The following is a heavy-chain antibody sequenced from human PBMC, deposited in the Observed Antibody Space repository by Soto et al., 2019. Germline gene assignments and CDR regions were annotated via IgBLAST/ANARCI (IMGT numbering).Heavy chain of an antibody. V-gene: IGHV3-23*04. CDR2: ISGSDGST. CDR3: ARDRERDAWYEDY. D-gene: IGHD6-13*01. Sequence: EVQLVESGGGLVKPGGSLRLSCAASGFTFSGYTMNWVRQAPGEGLEWVSVISGSDGSTYYADSVKGRFTISRDDSKNTLYLQMNSLRAEDTAVYYCARDRERDAWYEDYWGQGTLVTVSS. J-gene: IGHJ4*02. CDR1: GFTFSGYT.